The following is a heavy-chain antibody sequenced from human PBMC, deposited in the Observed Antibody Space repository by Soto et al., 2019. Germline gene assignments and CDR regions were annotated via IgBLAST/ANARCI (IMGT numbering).Heavy chain of an antibody. J-gene: IGHJ4*02. CDR1: GFAFSSYS. CDR3: ARVLTGPDGLDY. CDR2: ISSSSSYI. D-gene: IGHD2-15*01. V-gene: IGHV3-21*01. Sequence: GGSLRLSCAASGFAFSSYSMNWVRQAPGKGLEWVSSISSSSSYIYYADSVKGRFTISRDNAKNSLYLQMNSLRAEDTAVCYCARVLTGPDGLDYWGQGTLVTVSS.